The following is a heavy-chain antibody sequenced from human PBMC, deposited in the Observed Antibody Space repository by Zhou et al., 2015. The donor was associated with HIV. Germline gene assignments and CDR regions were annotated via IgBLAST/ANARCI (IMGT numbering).Heavy chain of an antibody. Sequence: QVQLLQSGAEVKKPDSSVRVSCKGSGDTFSSYSISWVRQAPGQGLEWMGRIIPLFETPEYAQKFQGRVTISADEYTNTVFMEVSRLTADDTAVYFCARGRGNSLTWGREPVHSWGQGTQVVVSS. CDR1: GDTFSSYS. CDR3: ARGRGNSLTWGREPVHS. D-gene: IGHD7-27*01. J-gene: IGHJ4*02. CDR2: IIPLFETP. V-gene: IGHV1-69*01.